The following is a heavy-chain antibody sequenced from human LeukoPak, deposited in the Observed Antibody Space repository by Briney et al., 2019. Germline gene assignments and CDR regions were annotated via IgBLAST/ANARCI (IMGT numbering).Heavy chain of an antibody. CDR3: ARDNHQYSAFDY. D-gene: IGHD4-11*01. CDR1: GVTVSSNY. V-gene: IGHV3-53*01. CDR2: IYSDGST. Sequence: PGGSLRLSCAASGVTVSSNYMSWVRQAPGKGLEWVSDIYSDGSTHYSDSGKGRFTISRDNSKNTLYLAMNSLRAEDTAVYYCARDNHQYSAFDYWGQGTLVTVSS. J-gene: IGHJ4*02.